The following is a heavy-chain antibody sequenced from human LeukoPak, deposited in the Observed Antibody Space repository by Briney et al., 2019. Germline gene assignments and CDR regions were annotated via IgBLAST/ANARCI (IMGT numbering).Heavy chain of an antibody. CDR3: ARIRGYCSGGSCYPDY. CDR2: IYYSGST. V-gene: IGHV4-59*01. CDR1: GGSISSYY. D-gene: IGHD2-15*01. J-gene: IGHJ4*02. Sequence: SETLSLTCTVSGGSISSYYWSWIRQPPGKGLEWIGYIYYSGSTNYNPSLKSRVTISVDTSKNQFSLKLSSVTAADTAVYYCARIRGYCSGGSCYPDYWGQGTLVTVSS.